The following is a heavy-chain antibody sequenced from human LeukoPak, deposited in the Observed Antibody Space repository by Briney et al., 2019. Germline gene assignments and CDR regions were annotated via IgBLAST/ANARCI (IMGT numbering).Heavy chain of an antibody. J-gene: IGHJ4*02. V-gene: IGHV4-39*01. CDR1: GGSISSYY. CDR2: IYYSGST. D-gene: IGHD6-19*01. Sequence: PSETLSLTCTVSGGSISSYYWGWIRQPPGKGLEWIGSIYYSGSTYYNPSLKSRVTISIDTSKNQFSLKVSSVTAADTAVYYCARQDYSSGWYSWGQGTLVTVSS. CDR3: ARQDYSSGWYS.